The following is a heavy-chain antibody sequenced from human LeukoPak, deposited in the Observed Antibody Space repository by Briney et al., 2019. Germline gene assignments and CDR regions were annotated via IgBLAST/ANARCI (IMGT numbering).Heavy chain of an antibody. Sequence: GGSLRLSCAASGFTFSDYYMSWIRQAPGKGLEWVSYISSSGSTIYYADSVKGRFTISRDNAKNSLYLQMSSLRAEDTAVYYCARESSSDYYGSGSYHENFDYWGQGTLVTVSS. D-gene: IGHD3-10*01. V-gene: IGHV3-11*01. J-gene: IGHJ4*02. CDR1: GFTFSDYY. CDR3: ARESSSDYYGSGSYHENFDY. CDR2: ISSSGSTI.